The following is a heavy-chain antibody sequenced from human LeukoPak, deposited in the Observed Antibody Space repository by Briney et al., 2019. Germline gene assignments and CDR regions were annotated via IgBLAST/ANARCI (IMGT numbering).Heavy chain of an antibody. J-gene: IGHJ3*02. D-gene: IGHD2-2*01. CDR3: AREDCSSTSCYERHAFDI. V-gene: IGHV4-34*01. CDR1: GGSFSGYY. CDR2: INHSGST. Sequence: SETLSLTCAVYGGSFSGYYWSWIRQPPGKGLEWIGEINHSGSTNYNPSLKSRVTISVDTSKNQFSLKLSSVTAADTAVYYCAREDCSSTSCYERHAFDIWGQGTMVTVSS.